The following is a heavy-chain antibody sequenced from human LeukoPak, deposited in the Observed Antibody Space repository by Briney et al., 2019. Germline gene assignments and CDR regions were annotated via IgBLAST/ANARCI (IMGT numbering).Heavy chain of an antibody. V-gene: IGHV1-24*01. CDR2: IDPEEGKT. D-gene: IGHD1-26*01. CDR3: ATGGIYSLLDY. J-gene: IGHJ4*02. Sequence: ASLKVCCKLSGHTLTDLSTHWVRQAPGRRPEWMGGIDPEEGKTIYAQKFQGRVTMTEDTSTDTAYIELSSLRSEDTAVYYCATGGIYSLLDYWGQGTLVTVSS. CDR1: GHTLTDLS.